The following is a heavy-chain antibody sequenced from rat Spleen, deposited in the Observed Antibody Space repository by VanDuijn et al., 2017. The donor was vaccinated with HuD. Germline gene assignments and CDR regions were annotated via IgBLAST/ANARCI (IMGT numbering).Heavy chain of an antibody. CDR3: ARYRDSFGHVGIFDY. V-gene: IGHV3-1*01. CDR1: GYSITSSY. CDR2: ISYSGSS. D-gene: IGHD1-11*01. Sequence: EVQLQESGPGLVKPSQSLSLTCSVTGYSITSSYRWNWIRKFPGNKMEWVGYISYSGSSGYNPSLKSRISITRDTSKNQFFLQLNSVTTEDTATYYCARYRDSFGHVGIFDYWGQGVMVTVSS. J-gene: IGHJ2*01.